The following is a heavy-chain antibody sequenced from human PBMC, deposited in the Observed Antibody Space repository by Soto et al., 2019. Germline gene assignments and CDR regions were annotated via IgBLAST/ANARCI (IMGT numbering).Heavy chain of an antibody. J-gene: IGHJ4*02. Sequence: QVQLVESGGGVVQPGRSLRLSCAASGFTFSSYAMHWVRQAPGKGLEWVAVISYDGSNKYYADSVKGRFTISRDNSKNTLYLQMNSLRAEETAVYYCARDKKLYFDYWGQGTLVTVSS. V-gene: IGHV3-30-3*01. D-gene: IGHD2-15*01. CDR1: GFTFSSYA. CDR2: ISYDGSNK. CDR3: ARDKKLYFDY.